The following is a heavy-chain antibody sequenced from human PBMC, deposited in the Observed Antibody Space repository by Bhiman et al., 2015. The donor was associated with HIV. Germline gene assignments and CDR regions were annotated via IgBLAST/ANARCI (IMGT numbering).Heavy chain of an antibody. V-gene: IGHV3-9*01. Sequence: EVQLVESGGGLVQPGRSLRLSCAASGFTFDDYAMHWVRQAPGKGLEWVSGISWNSGSIVYADSVKGRFTVSRDNSRNTVYLQMSSLRADDTAVYYCARDPFQSWGDWGQGTLVTVSS. CDR3: ARDPFQSWGD. D-gene: IGHD3-16*01. CDR1: GFTFDDYA. CDR2: ISWNSGSI. J-gene: IGHJ4*02.